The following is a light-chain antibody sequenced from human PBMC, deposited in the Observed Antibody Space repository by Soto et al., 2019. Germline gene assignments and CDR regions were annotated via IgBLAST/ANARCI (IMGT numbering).Light chain of an antibody. Sequence: DIVMTQSPDSLAVSLGERATINCKSSQSVLYSSNNKNYLAWYQQKPGQPPKLLIYWAATRESGVPDRFSGSGSGTDFTLTISSLQAEDVAVYYWQQYDSTPPWTFGQGTKVEIK. V-gene: IGKV4-1*01. J-gene: IGKJ1*01. CDR3: QQYDSTPPWT. CDR2: WAA. CDR1: QSVLYSSNNKNY.